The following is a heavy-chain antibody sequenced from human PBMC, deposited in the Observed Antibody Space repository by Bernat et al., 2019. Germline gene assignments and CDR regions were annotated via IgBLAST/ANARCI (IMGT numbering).Heavy chain of an antibody. D-gene: IGHD3-10*01. CDR2: IGTAGDT. CDR3: ARTRAMVQGVPYYWYFDL. Sequence: EVQLVESGGGLVQPGGSLRLSCAASGFTFSSYDMPWVRQATGKGLEGVSAIGTAGDTYCPGSVKGRFTISRENAKNSLYLKMNSLRAGDTAVYYCARTRAMVQGVPYYWYFDLWGRGTLVTVYS. J-gene: IGHJ2*01. V-gene: IGHV3-13*04. CDR1: GFTFSSYD.